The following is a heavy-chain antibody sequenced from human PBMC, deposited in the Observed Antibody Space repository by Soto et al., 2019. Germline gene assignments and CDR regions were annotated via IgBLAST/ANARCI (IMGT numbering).Heavy chain of an antibody. CDR2: ISAHNGDT. CDR3: ARDGGRHSGGIDY. D-gene: IGHD1-26*01. V-gene: IGHV1-18*04. CDR1: GYAFSNYG. J-gene: IGHJ4*02. Sequence: QVQLVQSGDEVKKPGASVKVSCKASGYAFSNYGISWVRQAPGQGLHWMGWISAHNGDTLYAHNLQGRVTMTIDTSTSTAYMELSSLRSEDTAVYYCARDGGRHSGGIDYWGQGTLVTVSS.